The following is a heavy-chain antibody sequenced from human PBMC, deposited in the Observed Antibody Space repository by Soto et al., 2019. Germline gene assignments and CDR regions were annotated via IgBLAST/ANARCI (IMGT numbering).Heavy chain of an antibody. Sequence: SETLSLTCAVYGGSFSRYYWSWILQPPGKGLEWIGEVNHSGRTNYNPSLKSRVTISVDTSKNQFSLMVRSVTAADTAVYYCARVRTETSTFYYYYAMDVWGQGTTVTVSS. J-gene: IGHJ6*02. D-gene: IGHD4-17*01. V-gene: IGHV4-34*01. CDR1: GGSFSRYY. CDR2: VNHSGRT. CDR3: ARVRTETSTFYYYYAMDV.